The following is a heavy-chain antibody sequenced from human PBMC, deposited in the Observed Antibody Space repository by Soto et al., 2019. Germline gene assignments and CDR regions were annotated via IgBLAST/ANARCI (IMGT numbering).Heavy chain of an antibody. CDR1: GYTFTGYY. CDR2: INPNSGGT. CDR3: ARDRPRGARNDY. Sequence: GASVKVSCKASGYTFTGYYMHWVRQAPGQGLEWMGWINPNSGGTNYAQKFQGRVTMTRDTPISTAYMELSRLRSDDTAVYYCARDRPRGARNDYWGQGTLVTVSS. V-gene: IGHV1-2*02. J-gene: IGHJ4*02.